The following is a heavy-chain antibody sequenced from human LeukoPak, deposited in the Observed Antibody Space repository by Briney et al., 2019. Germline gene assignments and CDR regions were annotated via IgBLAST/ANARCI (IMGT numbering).Heavy chain of an antibody. CDR3: AQGAGGYDYWYFDL. CDR2: INHSGGST. CDR1: GYTFTSYY. D-gene: IGHD5-12*01. V-gene: IGHV1-46*01. J-gene: IGHJ2*01. Sequence: SVKVSCKASGYTFTSYYMHLVRQDPGQALEWIGIINHSGGSTSYAQKFKGRVTMTRDTSTSTVYMELSSLRSEDTAVYYCAQGAGGYDYWYFDLWGRGTLVTVSS.